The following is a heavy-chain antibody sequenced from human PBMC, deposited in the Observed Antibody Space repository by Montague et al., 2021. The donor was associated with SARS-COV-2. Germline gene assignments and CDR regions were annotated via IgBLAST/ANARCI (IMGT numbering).Heavy chain of an antibody. V-gene: IGHV4-34*01. CDR2: INHSGTT. D-gene: IGHD2-21*01. CDR1: GGSFSGYY. J-gene: IGHJ4*02. CDR3: ARWDPQTLTVIGLRGKSASDY. Sequence: SETLSLTCAVYGGSFSGYYWTWIRQSPGKGLEWIADINHSGTTNYNFNPSLRSRVTISVDTSKSQLSLKLSSVTAADTGVYYCARWDPQTLTVIGLRGKSASDYWGQGTLVTVSS.